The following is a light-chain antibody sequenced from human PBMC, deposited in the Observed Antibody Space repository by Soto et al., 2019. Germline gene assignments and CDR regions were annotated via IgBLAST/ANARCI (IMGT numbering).Light chain of an antibody. CDR1: SSDVGSYNL. Sequence: QSALTQPASVSGSPGQSITISCTGTSSDVGSYNLVSWYQQHPGKAPKPMIYEVSKRPSGVSNRFSGSKSGNTASLTISGLQAEDEADYYCCSYAGSSTLFGGGTKLTVL. J-gene: IGLJ2*01. CDR3: CSYAGSSTL. CDR2: EVS. V-gene: IGLV2-23*02.